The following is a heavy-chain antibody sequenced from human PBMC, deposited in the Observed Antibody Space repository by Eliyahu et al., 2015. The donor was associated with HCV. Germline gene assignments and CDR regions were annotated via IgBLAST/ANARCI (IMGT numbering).Heavy chain of an antibody. J-gene: IGHJ5*02. D-gene: IGHD6-19*01. V-gene: IGHV1-2*06. Sequence: PGQGLEWMGRINPNSDGTNYAQNFQGRVTMTSDTSISTAYMELNRLRSDDTAIYYCARGGSGWSNWFDPWGQGTLVTVSS. CDR3: ARGGSGWSNWFDP. CDR2: INPNSDGT.